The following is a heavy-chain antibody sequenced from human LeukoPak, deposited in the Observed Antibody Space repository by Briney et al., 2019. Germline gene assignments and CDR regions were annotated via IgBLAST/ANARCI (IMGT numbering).Heavy chain of an antibody. CDR3: ARARSGYDFIIDY. CDR2: IYSGGST. CDR1: GFTVSSNY. D-gene: IGHD5-12*01. V-gene: IGHV3-66*01. Sequence: PGGSLRLSCAASGFTVSSNYMSWVRQAPGKGLEWVSVIYSGGSTYYADSVKGRFTISRDNSKNTLYLQMNSLRAEDTAVYYSARARSGYDFIIDYWGQGTLVTVSS. J-gene: IGHJ4*02.